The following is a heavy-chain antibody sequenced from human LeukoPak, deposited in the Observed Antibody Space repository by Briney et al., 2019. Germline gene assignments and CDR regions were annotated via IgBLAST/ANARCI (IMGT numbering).Heavy chain of an antibody. J-gene: IGHJ5*02. CDR1: GFTFSSYS. CDR3: ARVAGLFDP. V-gene: IGHV3-7*01. CDR2: IKQDGSEK. Sequence: GGSLRLSCAASGFTFSSYSMNWVRQAPGKGLEWVANIKQDGSEKYYVDSVKGRFTISRDNAKNSLYLQMNSLRAEDTAVYYCARVAGLFDPWGQGTLVTVSS.